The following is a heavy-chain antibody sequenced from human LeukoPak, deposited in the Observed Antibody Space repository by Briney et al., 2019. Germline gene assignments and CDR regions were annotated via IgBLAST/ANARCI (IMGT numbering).Heavy chain of an antibody. CDR2: IIPIFGTA. Sequence: ASVKVSCTASGGTFSSYAISWVRQAPGQGLEWMGGIIPIFGTANYAQKFQGRVTITADESTSTAYMELSSLRSEDTAVYYCARDGDGYNTDYWGQGTLVTVSS. V-gene: IGHV1-69*13. CDR1: GGTFSSYA. D-gene: IGHD5-24*01. CDR3: ARDGDGYNTDY. J-gene: IGHJ4*02.